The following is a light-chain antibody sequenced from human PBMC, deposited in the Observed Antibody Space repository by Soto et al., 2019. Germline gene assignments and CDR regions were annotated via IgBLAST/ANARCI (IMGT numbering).Light chain of an antibody. V-gene: IGLV2-14*01. CDR1: SSDVGGYNY. CDR3: SSYTSSSTRV. CDR2: DVS. J-gene: IGLJ2*01. Sequence: QSVLTQPASVSGSPGQSITISCTGTSSDVGGYNYVSWYQQHPGKAPTLMIYDVSKRPSGVSNRFSGSKSGNTASLTISGLQAEDEADYYCSSYTSSSTRVFGGGTKLTVL.